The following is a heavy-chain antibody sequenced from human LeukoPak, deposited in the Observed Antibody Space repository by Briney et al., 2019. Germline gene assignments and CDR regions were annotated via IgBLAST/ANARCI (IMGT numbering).Heavy chain of an antibody. CDR3: AKGADFWSGSPVNDAFDI. V-gene: IGHV3-30*02. CDR2: IRYDGSNK. CDR1: GFTFSSYS. Sequence: PGGSLRLSCAASGFTFSSYSMNWVRQAPGKGLEWVAFIRYDGSNKYYADSVKGRFTISRDNSKNTLYLQMNGLRAEDTAVYYCAKGADFWSGSPVNDAFDIWGQGTMVTVSS. J-gene: IGHJ3*02. D-gene: IGHD3-3*01.